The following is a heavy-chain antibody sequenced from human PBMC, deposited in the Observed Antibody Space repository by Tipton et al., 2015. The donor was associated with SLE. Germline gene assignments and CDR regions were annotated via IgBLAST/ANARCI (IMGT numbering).Heavy chain of an antibody. CDR2: IYYSGST. Sequence: LRLSCAASGFTFSSYWMHWIRQPPGKGLEWIGYIYYSGSTNYNPSLKSRVTISVDTSKNQFSLKLSSVTAADTAVYYCARDRVTIFGVVDAFDIWGQGTMVTVSS. V-gene: IGHV4-59*01. D-gene: IGHD3-3*01. CDR3: ARDRVTIFGVVDAFDI. CDR1: GFTFSSYW. J-gene: IGHJ3*02.